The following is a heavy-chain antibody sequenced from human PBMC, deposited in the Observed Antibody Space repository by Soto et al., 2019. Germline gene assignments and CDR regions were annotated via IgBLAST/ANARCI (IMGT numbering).Heavy chain of an antibody. Sequence: GGSLRLSCAASGFTFSSYAMSWVRQAPGKGLEWVSAISGSGGSTYYADSVKGRFTISRDNSKNTLYLQMNSLRAEDTAVYYCAKDTYYDSSGYYLGFSKTQQKTKYYFDYWGQGTLVTVSS. CDR2: ISGSGGST. V-gene: IGHV3-23*01. CDR3: AKDTYYDSSGYYLGFSKTQQKTKYYFDY. J-gene: IGHJ4*02. CDR1: GFTFSSYA. D-gene: IGHD3-22*01.